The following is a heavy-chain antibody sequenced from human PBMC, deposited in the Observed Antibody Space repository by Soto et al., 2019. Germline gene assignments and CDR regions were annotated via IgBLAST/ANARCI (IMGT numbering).Heavy chain of an antibody. CDR2: ISSSSSYI. V-gene: IGHV3-21*01. CDR3: ARDHIRAALGRSLDY. D-gene: IGHD6-13*01. J-gene: IGHJ4*02. Sequence: EVQLVESGGGLVKPGGSLRLSCEASGFTLSSYSMNWVRQAPGKGLEWVSSISSSSSYIYYANSVKGRFTISRDNAKNSLYLQMNSLRAEYTAVYYCARDHIRAALGRSLDYWGRGTLVTVSS. CDR1: GFTLSSYS.